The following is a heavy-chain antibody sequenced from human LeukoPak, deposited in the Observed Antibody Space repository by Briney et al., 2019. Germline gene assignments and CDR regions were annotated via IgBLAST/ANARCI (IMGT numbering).Heavy chain of an antibody. CDR1: GGSFSGYY. Sequence: SETLSLTCAVYGGSFSGYYWSWIRQPPGKGLEWIGEINHSGSTNYNPSLKSRVTISVDTSKNQFSLELSSVTAADTAVYYCARWPNRTGTTWFDPWGQGTLVTVSS. D-gene: IGHD1-1*01. J-gene: IGHJ5*02. CDR2: INHSGST. CDR3: ARWPNRTGTTWFDP. V-gene: IGHV4-34*01.